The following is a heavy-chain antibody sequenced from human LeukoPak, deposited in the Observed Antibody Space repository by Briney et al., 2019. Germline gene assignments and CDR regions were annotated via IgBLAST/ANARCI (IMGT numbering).Heavy chain of an antibody. CDR1: GFTFSSYA. J-gene: IGHJ4*02. CDR2: ISGSGGST. Sequence: GGSLRLSCAASGFTFSSYAMSWVRQAPGKGLEWVSAISGSGGSTYYADSVKGRFTISRDNSENTLYLQMNSLRAEDTAVYYCAKATIPRYYDFWSGYYQYFDYWGQGTLVTVSS. V-gene: IGHV3-23*01. D-gene: IGHD3-3*01. CDR3: AKATIPRYYDFWSGYYQYFDY.